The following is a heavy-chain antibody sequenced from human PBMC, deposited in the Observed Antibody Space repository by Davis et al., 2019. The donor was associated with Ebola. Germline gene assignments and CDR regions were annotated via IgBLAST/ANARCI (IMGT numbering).Heavy chain of an antibody. Sequence: LKLSCAASGFTFTKYNMIWVRQAPGKGLEWVSSISSTSSYTYYADSVRGRFTISRDNAKNSLFLQMNSLRVEDTAVYYCATGGTGGYWGQGSLVTVSS. CDR1: GFTFTKYN. J-gene: IGHJ4*02. V-gene: IGHV3-21*01. CDR3: ATGGTGGY. CDR2: ISSTSSYT. D-gene: IGHD3-16*01.